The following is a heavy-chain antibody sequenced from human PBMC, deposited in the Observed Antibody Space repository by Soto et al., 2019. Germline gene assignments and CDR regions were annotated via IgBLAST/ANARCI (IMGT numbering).Heavy chain of an antibody. J-gene: IGHJ5*02. CDR3: ARDAVTAIRGVNSWFDA. CDR1: GYSISSGYY. CDR2: MYHSGST. D-gene: IGHD3-10*01. Sequence: SETLSLTCTVSGYSISSGYYWGCVRQPPGKGLEWIGSMYHSGSTYYNPSLKSRVTISVDTSKNQFSLKLSSVTAADTAVYYCARDAVTAIRGVNSWFDAWGQGTLVTVSS. V-gene: IGHV4-38-2*02.